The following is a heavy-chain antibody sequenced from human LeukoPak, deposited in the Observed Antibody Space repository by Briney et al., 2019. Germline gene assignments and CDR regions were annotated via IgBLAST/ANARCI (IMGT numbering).Heavy chain of an antibody. V-gene: IGHV3-23*01. CDR1: GFTFSSYA. J-gene: IGHJ4*02. CDR2: ISGSGGST. Sequence: GGSLRLSCAASGFTFSSYAMSWVRQAPGKGLEWVSAISGSGGSTYYADSVKGRFTISRDNSKNTLYLQMNSLRAEDTAVYYCAKEEPYYYDSSGSVFDYWGQGTLVTVSS. D-gene: IGHD3-22*01. CDR3: AKEEPYYYDSSGSVFDY.